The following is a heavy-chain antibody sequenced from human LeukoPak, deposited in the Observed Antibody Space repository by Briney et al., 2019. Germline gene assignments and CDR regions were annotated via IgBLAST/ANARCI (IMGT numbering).Heavy chain of an antibody. D-gene: IGHD2-15*01. V-gene: IGHV3-23*01. CDR3: AKSVVVITFRFDD. CDR1: GFTFNSYV. Sequence: GGSLRLSCAASGFTFNSYVMSCVRQAPGKGLEWVSAINGGGGNTYYADSVKGRFTISRDNSKNMVYLQMNNLRADDTAIYYCAKSVVVITFRFDDWGQGALVTVSS. CDR2: INGGGGNT. J-gene: IGHJ4*02.